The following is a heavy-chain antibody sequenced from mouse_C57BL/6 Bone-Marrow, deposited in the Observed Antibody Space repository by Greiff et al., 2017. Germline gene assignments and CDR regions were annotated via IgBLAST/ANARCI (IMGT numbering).Heavy chain of an antibody. J-gene: IGHJ2*01. CDR2: IDPENGDT. V-gene: IGHV14-4*01. Sequence: VQLQQSGAELVRPGASVKLSCTGSGFNIKDDYMHWVKQRPEQGLEWIGWIDPENGDTEYASKFQGKATITADTSSNTAYLQLSSLTSEDTAVYYCTTATTVVDYWGQGTTLTVSS. CDR3: TTATTVVDY. CDR1: GFNIKDDY. D-gene: IGHD1-1*01.